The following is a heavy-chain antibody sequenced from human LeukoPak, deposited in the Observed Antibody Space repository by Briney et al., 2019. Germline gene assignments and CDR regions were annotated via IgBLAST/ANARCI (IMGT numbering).Heavy chain of an antibody. D-gene: IGHD3-16*01. J-gene: IGHJ4*02. CDR1: GGSISSGSYY. Sequence: SETLSLTCTLSGGSISSGSYYWSWIRQPAGKGLEWIGRIYTSESTNYNPSLKSRVTISVDTSKNQFSLKLSSVTAADTAVYYCARAWFGPEGGAYYFDYWGQGTLVTVSS. V-gene: IGHV4-61*02. CDR2: IYTSEST. CDR3: ARAWFGPEGGAYYFDY.